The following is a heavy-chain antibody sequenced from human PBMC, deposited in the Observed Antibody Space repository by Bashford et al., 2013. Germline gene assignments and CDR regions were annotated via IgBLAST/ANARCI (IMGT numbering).Heavy chain of an antibody. CDR1: GFTFSNYW. Sequence: GGSLRLSCVVSGFTFSNYWMHWVRQAPGKGLVWVSRIDSDGKNTIYADSVKGRFTISRDNSKNSLYLQMHSLRTDDTAVYYCARALPREVGATTQTGIDYWGQGTLVTVSS. V-gene: IGHV3-74*01. J-gene: IGHJ4*02. CDR2: IDSDGKNT. D-gene: IGHD1-26*01. CDR3: ARALPREVGATTQTGIDY.